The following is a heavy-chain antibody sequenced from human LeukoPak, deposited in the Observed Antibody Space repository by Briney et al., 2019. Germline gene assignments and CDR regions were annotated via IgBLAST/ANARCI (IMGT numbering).Heavy chain of an antibody. CDR1: GLTFSSYA. CDR3: ARPIDSYGSGSYYKGYFDY. D-gene: IGHD3-10*01. J-gene: IGHJ4*02. Sequence: GGSLRLSCAASGLTFSSYAMHWVRQAPGKGLEWVAVISYVGSNKYYADSVKGRFTISRDNSKNTLYLQMNSLRAEDTAVYYCARPIDSYGSGSYYKGYFDYWGQGTLVTVSS. V-gene: IGHV3-30-3*01. CDR2: ISYVGSNK.